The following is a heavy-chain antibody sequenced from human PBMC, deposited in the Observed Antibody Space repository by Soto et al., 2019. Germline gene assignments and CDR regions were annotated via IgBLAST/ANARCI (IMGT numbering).Heavy chain of an antibody. J-gene: IGHJ6*02. CDR3: ARADPEYSSQPGYGMDV. CDR2: IIPIFGTA. D-gene: IGHD6-6*01. V-gene: IGHV1-69*01. Sequence: QVQLVQSGAEVKKPGSSVKVSCKASGGTFSSYAISWVRQAPGQGLEWMGGIIPIFGTANYAQKFQGRVTITADESTSTAYMELSSLRSEDTAVYYCARADPEYSSQPGYGMDVWGQGTTVTVSS. CDR1: GGTFSSYA.